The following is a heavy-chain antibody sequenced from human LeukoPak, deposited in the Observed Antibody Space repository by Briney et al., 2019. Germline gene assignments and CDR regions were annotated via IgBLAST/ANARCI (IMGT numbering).Heavy chain of an antibody. V-gene: IGHV4-59*01. D-gene: IGHD4-17*01. CDR2: IYYSGST. CDR3: TRALGDYGVLHDY. J-gene: IGHJ4*02. CDR1: GGSISSYY. Sequence: SETLSLTCTVSGGSISSYYWSWIRLPPGKGLEWIGYIYYSGSTYYNPSLKSRVTISVDTSKNQFSLKLSSVTAADTAVYYCTRALGDYGVLHDYWGQGTLVTVSS.